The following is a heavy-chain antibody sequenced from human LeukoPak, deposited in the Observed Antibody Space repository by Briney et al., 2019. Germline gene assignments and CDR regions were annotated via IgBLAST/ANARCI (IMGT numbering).Heavy chain of an antibody. CDR2: LYHSGST. Sequence: SETLSLTCTVSGYSISSGYYWGWIRQPPGKGLEWIGSLYHSGSTNYNPSLKSRVTISVDTSKNQFSLKLSSVTAADTAVYYCASSYYYDSSGYYYEDYWGQGTLVTVSS. J-gene: IGHJ4*02. D-gene: IGHD3-22*01. CDR3: ASSYYYDSSGYYYEDY. CDR1: GYSISSGYY. V-gene: IGHV4-38-2*02.